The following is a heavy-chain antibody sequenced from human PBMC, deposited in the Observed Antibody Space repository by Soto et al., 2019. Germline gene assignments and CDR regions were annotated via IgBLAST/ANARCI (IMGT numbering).Heavy chain of an antibody. CDR1: GGSISSGGYY. Sequence: SETLSLTCTVSGGSISSGGYYWSWIRQPPGKGLEWIGYIYYSGITYYNPSLKSRVTISVDTSKNQFSLKLSSVTAADTALYYCAKDLAGIKGPDYWGQGTLVTVSS. D-gene: IGHD1-20*01. J-gene: IGHJ4*02. V-gene: IGHV4-61*08. CDR3: AKDLAGIKGPDY. CDR2: IYYSGIT.